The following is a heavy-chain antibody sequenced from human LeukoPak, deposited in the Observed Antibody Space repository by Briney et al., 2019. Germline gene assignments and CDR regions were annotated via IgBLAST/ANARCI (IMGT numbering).Heavy chain of an antibody. V-gene: IGHV3-30*18. CDR1: GFTFRWYG. CDR3: AKTEPGYSSGCPDY. Sequence: GGSLRLSFAASGFTFRWYGMHWVRQAPGKGLEWVAVISYDGTDKHYADSVKGRFTISRDNSKNTLYLQMNSLRAEDTAVYYCAKTEPGYSSGCPDYWGQGTLVTVSS. J-gene: IGHJ4*02. CDR2: ISYDGTDK. D-gene: IGHD6-19*01.